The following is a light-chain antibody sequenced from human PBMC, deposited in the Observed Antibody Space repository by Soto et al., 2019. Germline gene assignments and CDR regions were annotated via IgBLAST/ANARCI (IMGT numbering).Light chain of an antibody. J-gene: IGLJ2*01. CDR3: CSYTSSGTLV. CDR1: SSDVGSYNR. V-gene: IGLV2-18*02. Sequence: QSALTQSPSVSGSPGQSVTISCTGTSSDVGSYNRVSWYQQSPGTAPKLMIYEVSNRSSGVPHRFSGSKSGDTASLTISGLQAEDEADYYCCSYTSSGTLVFGGGTKLTVL. CDR2: EVS.